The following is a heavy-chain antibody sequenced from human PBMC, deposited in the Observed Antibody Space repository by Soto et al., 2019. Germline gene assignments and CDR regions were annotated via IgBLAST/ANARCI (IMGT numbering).Heavy chain of an antibody. Sequence: SGTLSLTCTVSGGSISSGGYYCSWLRQHPGQVLDWIGNIYYSGTPYYNPSLKRQATISVDTSKNQFSLKLSSVPDAATAVHYWARSIDPWGQGTLVTVSS. V-gene: IGHV4-31*01. J-gene: IGHJ5*02. CDR1: GGSISSGGYY. CDR3: ARSIDP. CDR2: IYYSGTP.